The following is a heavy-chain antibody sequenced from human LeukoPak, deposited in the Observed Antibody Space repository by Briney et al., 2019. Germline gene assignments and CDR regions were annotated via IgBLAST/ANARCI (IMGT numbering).Heavy chain of an antibody. CDR1: GNSFSDHY. J-gene: IGHJ4*02. Sequence: GSLRLSCAASGNSFSDHYMDWVRQPPGKGLEWIGNIYYSGSTYYNASLQSRVTISIDTSKNQFSLRLNSVTAADTAMYYCAKSGGYGLIDYWGQGTLVTVSS. D-gene: IGHD1-26*01. CDR2: IYYSGST. V-gene: IGHV4-38-2*01. CDR3: AKSGGYGLIDY.